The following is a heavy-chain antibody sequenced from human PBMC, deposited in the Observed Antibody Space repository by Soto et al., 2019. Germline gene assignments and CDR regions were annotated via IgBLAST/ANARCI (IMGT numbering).Heavy chain of an antibody. CDR2: IYYSGST. D-gene: IGHD6-19*01. CDR3: ARGSGWYYFDS. Sequence: PSETLSLTCTVSGGSIRSYYWSWIRQPPGKGLEWIGNIYYSGSTKYNPSLKSRVTISVDTSKNQFYLKLSSVTAADTAVYYCARGSGWYYFDSWGQGTLVTVSS. J-gene: IGHJ4*02. CDR1: GGSIRSYY. V-gene: IGHV4-59*01.